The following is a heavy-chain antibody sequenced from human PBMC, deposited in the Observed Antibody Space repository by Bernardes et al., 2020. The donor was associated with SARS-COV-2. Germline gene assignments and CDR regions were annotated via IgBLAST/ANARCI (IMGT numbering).Heavy chain of an antibody. Sequence: GGSLRLSCAASGFTFSSYSMNWVRQAPGKGLEWVSSISSSSSYIYYADSVKGRFTISRDNAKNSLYLQMNSLRAEDTAVYYCAVGKYYDILTGYMGEDYWGQGTLVTVSS. CDR2: ISSSSSYI. J-gene: IGHJ4*02. CDR3: AVGKYYDILTGYMGEDY. V-gene: IGHV3-21*01. D-gene: IGHD3-9*01. CDR1: GFTFSSYS.